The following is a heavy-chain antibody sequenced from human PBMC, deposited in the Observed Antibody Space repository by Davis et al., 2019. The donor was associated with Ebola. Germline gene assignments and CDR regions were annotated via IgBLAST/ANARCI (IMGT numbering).Heavy chain of an antibody. Sequence: PGGSLRLSCAASGFTFSSYWMHWVRQAPGKGLVWVSRINSDGSSTSYADSVKGRFTISRDNAKNTLYLQMNSLRAEDTAVYYCARGRDGYEDFDYWGQGTLVTVSS. D-gene: IGHD5-24*01. J-gene: IGHJ4*02. CDR2: INSDGSST. V-gene: IGHV3-74*01. CDR1: GFTFSSYW. CDR3: ARGRDGYEDFDY.